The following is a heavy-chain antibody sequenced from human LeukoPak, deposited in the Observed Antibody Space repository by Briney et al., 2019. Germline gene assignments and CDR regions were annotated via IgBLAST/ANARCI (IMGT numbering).Heavy chain of an antibody. D-gene: IGHD2-8*02. CDR1: GYTFTDYD. CDR3: ARGGTGYVDN. Sequence: ASVKVSCKASGYTFTDYDITWVRQAPGQGLEWMGWIRVYNGDTEYAQRLQGRLIMTTDTSTSSAYMELRSLRSDDTAVYYCARGGTGYVDNWGQGTLVTVSS. J-gene: IGHJ4*02. CDR2: IRVYNGDT. V-gene: IGHV1-18*01.